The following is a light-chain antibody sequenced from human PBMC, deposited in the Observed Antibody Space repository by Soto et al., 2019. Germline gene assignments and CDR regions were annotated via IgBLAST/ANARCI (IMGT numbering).Light chain of an antibody. Sequence: EIVMTQSPATLSVSPVERATLSCRANQSVSSNLAWYQQKPGQAPRLLIYGASTRATGIPARFSGSGSGTEFTLTISSLQSEDFAVYYCQQYNNWPQTFGQGTKWIS. V-gene: IGKV3-15*01. CDR1: QSVSSN. J-gene: IGKJ1*01. CDR2: GAS. CDR3: QQYNNWPQT.